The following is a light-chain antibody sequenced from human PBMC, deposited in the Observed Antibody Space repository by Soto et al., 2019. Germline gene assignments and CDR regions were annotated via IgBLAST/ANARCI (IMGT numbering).Light chain of an antibody. J-gene: IGLJ1*01. CDR2: GNN. CDR3: QSYDSSLSGSDV. CDR1: SSNIGAGYD. Sequence: QSVLTQPPSVSGAPGQRVTISCTGSSSNIGAGYDVHWYQQLPGTAPKLLIYGNNNRPSGVPDRFSGSTSGTSASLAITGLQAEDEADYYCQSYDSSLSGSDVFGTGTKATVL. V-gene: IGLV1-40*01.